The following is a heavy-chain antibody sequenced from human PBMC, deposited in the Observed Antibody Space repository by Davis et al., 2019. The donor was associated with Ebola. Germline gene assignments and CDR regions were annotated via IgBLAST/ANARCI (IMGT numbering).Heavy chain of an antibody. CDR1: GGSISSGDYY. CDR2: IYYSGST. D-gene: IGHD2-2*01. Sequence: PSETLSLTCTVSGGSISSGDYYWSWIRQPPGKGLEWIGYIYYSGSTYYNPSLKSRVTIAVDTSKNQFSLKLSSVTAADTAVYYCAARSGYQLLLDNWGQGTLVTVSS. CDR3: AARSGYQLLLDN. V-gene: IGHV4-30-4*01. J-gene: IGHJ4*02.